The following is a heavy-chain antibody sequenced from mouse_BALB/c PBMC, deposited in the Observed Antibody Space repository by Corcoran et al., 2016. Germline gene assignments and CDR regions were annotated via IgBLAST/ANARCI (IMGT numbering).Heavy chain of an antibody. CDR2: IDPANGNT. Sequence: EVQLQQSGAELVTPGASLKLSCTASGFNIKDTYMHGVKQRPEQGLEWIGRIDPANGNTKYDPKFQGKATITADTSSNTAYLQLSSLTSGDTAVYYCARWDWYFDVWGAGTTVTVSS. CDR3: ARWDWYFDV. V-gene: IGHV14-3*02. J-gene: IGHJ1*01. CDR1: GFNIKDTY.